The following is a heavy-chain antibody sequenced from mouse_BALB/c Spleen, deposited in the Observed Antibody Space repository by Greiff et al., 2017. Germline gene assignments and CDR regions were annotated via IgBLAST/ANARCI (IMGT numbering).Heavy chain of an antibody. CDR1: GYTFTDYA. V-gene: IGHV1S137*01. D-gene: IGHD1-1*01. Sequence: VQLQQSGAELVRPGVSVKISCKGSGYTFTDYAMHWVKQSHAKSLEWIGVISTYYGDASYNQKFKGKATMTVDKSSSTAYMELARLTSEDSAIYYCARGYYYGSSPGYFDYWGQGTTLTVSS. CDR2: ISTYYGDA. CDR3: ARGYYYGSSPGYFDY. J-gene: IGHJ2*01.